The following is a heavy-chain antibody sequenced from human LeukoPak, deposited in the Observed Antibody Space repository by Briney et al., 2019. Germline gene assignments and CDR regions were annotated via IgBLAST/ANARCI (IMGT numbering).Heavy chain of an antibody. J-gene: IGHJ6*03. V-gene: IGHV1-2*02. CDR2: INPNSGGT. CDR1: GYPFSSCG. D-gene: IGHD6-13*01. Sequence: ASVKVSCKTFGYPFSSCGINWARQAPGQGLEWMGWINPNSGGTNYAQKFQGRVTMTRDTSISTAYMELSRLRSDDTAVYYCARTPPAAGTAYYYYYMDVWGKGTTVTISS. CDR3: ARTPPAAGTAYYYYYMDV.